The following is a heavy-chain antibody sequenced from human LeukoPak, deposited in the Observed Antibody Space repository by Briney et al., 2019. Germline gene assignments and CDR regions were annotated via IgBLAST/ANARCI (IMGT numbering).Heavy chain of an antibody. CDR1: GCTFSSYW. CDR2: IKQDGSEK. D-gene: IGHD3-22*01. Sequence: GGSLRLSCAASGCTFSSYWMSWVRQAPGKGLEWVANIKQDGSEKYYVDSVKGRITISRDNAKKSLYLQMNSLRAEDTAGYYCAREAPGFDYYDSSGLFDYWGQGTLVTVSS. V-gene: IGHV3-7*01. J-gene: IGHJ4*02. CDR3: AREAPGFDYYDSSGLFDY.